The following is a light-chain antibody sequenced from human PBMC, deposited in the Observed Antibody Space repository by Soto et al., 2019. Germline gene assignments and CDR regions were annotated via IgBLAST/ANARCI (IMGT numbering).Light chain of an antibody. CDR3: QQYGSSPLYT. Sequence: EIVLTQSPGTLSLSPGERATLSCRASQSVSSSYLAWYQQKPGQAPRLLIYGASSRATGIPDRFSGSGSGTAFTLTISRLEPEDLAVYYCQQYGSSPLYTFGKGTTLEIK. J-gene: IGKJ2*01. CDR2: GAS. CDR1: QSVSSSY. V-gene: IGKV3-20*01.